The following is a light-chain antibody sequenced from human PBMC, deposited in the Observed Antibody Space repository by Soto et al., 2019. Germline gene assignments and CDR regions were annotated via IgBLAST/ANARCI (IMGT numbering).Light chain of an antibody. CDR2: DVL. CDR3: QQCHATPLT. Sequence: DIQMTQSPSSLSASVGYRFTISCQASQDINNYLNWFQQKPGKAPKLLIYDVLNLETGVPSRFSGSGYGTDFTLTITTLQPEDVGIYYCQQCHATPLTFGQGTRREIK. J-gene: IGKJ5*01. CDR1: QDINNY. V-gene: IGKV1-33*01.